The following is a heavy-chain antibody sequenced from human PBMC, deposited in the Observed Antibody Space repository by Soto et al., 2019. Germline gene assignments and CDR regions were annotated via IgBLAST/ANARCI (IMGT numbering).Heavy chain of an antibody. J-gene: IGHJ3*02. V-gene: IGHV3-21*01. Sequence: VQLVESGGGLVKPGGSLRLSCAASGFTFSSYSMNWVRQAPGKGLEWVASISSSSSYIYYADSVKGRFTISRDNAKNSLCLQMDSLRDEDTAVYYCARDIAGDYVGAVDIWGQGTMVTVSS. CDR2: ISSSSSYI. CDR3: ARDIAGDYVGAVDI. CDR1: GFTFSSYS. D-gene: IGHD4-17*01.